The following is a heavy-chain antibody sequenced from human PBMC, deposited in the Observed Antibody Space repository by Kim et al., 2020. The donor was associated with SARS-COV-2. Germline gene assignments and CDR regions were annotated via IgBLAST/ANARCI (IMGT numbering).Heavy chain of an antibody. CDR3: ARDLSVFGSSWLSRDYCYFDL. Sequence: SETLSLTCTVSGGSISSYYWSWIRQPPGKGLEWIGYIYYSGSTNYNPSLKSRVTISVDTPKNQFSLKLSSVTAADTAVYYCARDLSVFGSSWLSRDYCYFDLWGRGTLVTVSS. D-gene: IGHD6-13*01. J-gene: IGHJ2*01. CDR2: IYYSGST. CDR1: GGSISSYY. V-gene: IGHV4-59*13.